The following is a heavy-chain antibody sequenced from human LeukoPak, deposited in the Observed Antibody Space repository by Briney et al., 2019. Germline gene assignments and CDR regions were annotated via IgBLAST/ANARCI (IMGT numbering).Heavy chain of an antibody. CDR3: AREGHYYDSSGAPDY. CDR2: IIPILGIA. J-gene: IGHJ4*02. D-gene: IGHD3-22*01. Sequence: ASVKVSCKASGYTFTSYDINWVRQATGQGLEWMGWIIPILGIANYAQKFQGRVTITADKSTSTAYMELSSLRSEDTAVYYCAREGHYYDSSGAPDYWGQGTLVTVSS. CDR1: GYTFTSYD. V-gene: IGHV1-69*10.